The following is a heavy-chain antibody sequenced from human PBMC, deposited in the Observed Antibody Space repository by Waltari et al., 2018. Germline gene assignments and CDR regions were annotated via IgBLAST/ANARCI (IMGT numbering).Heavy chain of an antibody. D-gene: IGHD5-12*01. CDR1: GGSVSSHY. CDR2: IYYSGST. V-gene: IGHV4-59*02. J-gene: IGHJ4*02. CDR3: AGGGRGYSGYSFDY. Sequence: QVQLQESGPGLVKPSETLSLTCTVSGGSVSSHYWSWIRQPPGKGLEWIGYIYYSGSTNYNPSLKSRVTISVDTSKNQFSLKLSSVTAADTAVYYCAGGGRGYSGYSFDYWGQGTLVTVSS.